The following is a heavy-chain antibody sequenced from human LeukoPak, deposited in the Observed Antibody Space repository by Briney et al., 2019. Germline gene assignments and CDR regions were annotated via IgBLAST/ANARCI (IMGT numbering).Heavy chain of an antibody. CDR2: INNSGDDK. D-gene: IGHD3-22*01. CDR3: ARDNYDSSGYYFD. J-gene: IGHJ4*02. CDR1: GYTFSCCS. Sequence: PGGSLRLSCAASGYTFSCCSMNWVRQAPGKGLEWLSSINNSGDDKYHADSVQGRFTISRDNAKNSLYLQMNSLRAEDTAVYYCARDNYDSSGYYFDWGQGTLVTVSS. V-gene: IGHV3-21*01.